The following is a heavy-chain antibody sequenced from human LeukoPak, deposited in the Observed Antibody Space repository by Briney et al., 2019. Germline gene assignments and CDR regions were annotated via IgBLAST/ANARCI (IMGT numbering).Heavy chain of an antibody. CDR2: IDIDGSGT. J-gene: IGHJ4*02. D-gene: IGHD5-12*01. V-gene: IGHV3-74*01. Sequence: GGSLRLSCTASGFTFRDYWMHWVRQAPGKGLVWVSHIDIDGSGTTYADSVKGRFTISRDNAKNTLYLQMNSLRGEDTAVYYCARDRYSGYDGYYWGQGTLVTVSS. CDR1: GFTFRDYW. CDR3: ARDRYSGYDGYY.